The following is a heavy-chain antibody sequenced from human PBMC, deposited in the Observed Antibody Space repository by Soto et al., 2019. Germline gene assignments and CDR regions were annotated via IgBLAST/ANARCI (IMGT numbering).Heavy chain of an antibody. D-gene: IGHD6-13*01. V-gene: IGHV3-30-3*01. J-gene: IGHJ4*01. CDR2: ISYDGSNK. Sequence: PGGSLRLSCAASGFTFSSYAMHWVRQAPGKGLEWVAVISYDGSNKYYADSVKGRFTISRDNSKNTLYLQMNSLRAEDTAVYYWARDPPSTGTYDSIWYWTVASNYWGQGTLGTVS. CDR3: ARDPPSTGTYDSIWYWTVASNY. CDR1: GFTFSSYA.